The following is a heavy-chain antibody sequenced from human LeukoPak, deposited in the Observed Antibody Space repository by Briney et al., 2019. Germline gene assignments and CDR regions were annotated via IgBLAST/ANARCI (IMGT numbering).Heavy chain of an antibody. D-gene: IGHD3-10*01. CDR3: ARRIVGFGELLNVDY. J-gene: IGHJ4*02. Sequence: SETLSLTCTVSGGSISSSSYYWGWIRQPPGKGLEWIGYIYYSGSTNYNPSLKSRVTISVDTSKNQFSLKLSSVTAADTAVYYCARRIVGFGELLNVDYWGQGTLVTVSS. CDR2: IYYSGST. V-gene: IGHV4-61*05. CDR1: GGSISSSSYY.